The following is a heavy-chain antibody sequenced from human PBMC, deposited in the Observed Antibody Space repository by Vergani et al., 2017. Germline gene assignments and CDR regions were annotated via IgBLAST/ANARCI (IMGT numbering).Heavy chain of an antibody. V-gene: IGHV3-30-3*01. CDR1: GFTFSSYA. D-gene: IGHD4-17*01. Sequence: QVQLVESGGGVVQPGRSLRLSCAASGFTFSSYAMYWVRQAPGKGLEWVAVISYDGSNKYYADSVKGRFTISRDTSKKTLSLQMRSLRADDTAVYYCAKDGRENSDYGYFDYWGQGTLVTVSS. J-gene: IGHJ4*02. CDR3: AKDGRENSDYGYFDY. CDR2: ISYDGSNK.